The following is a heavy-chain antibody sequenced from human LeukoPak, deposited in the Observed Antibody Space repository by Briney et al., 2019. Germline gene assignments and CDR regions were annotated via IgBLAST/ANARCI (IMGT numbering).Heavy chain of an antibody. Sequence: GGSLRLSCAASGFTFSSYWMSRVRQAPGKGLEWVSYISSSGSTIYYADSVKGRFTISRDNAKNSLYLQMNSLRAEDTAVYYCARARCSGGSCYSGYYYYYMDVWGKGTTVTVSS. J-gene: IGHJ6*03. CDR1: GFTFSSYW. CDR3: ARARCSGGSCYSGYYYYYMDV. V-gene: IGHV3-48*04. D-gene: IGHD2-15*01. CDR2: ISSSGSTI.